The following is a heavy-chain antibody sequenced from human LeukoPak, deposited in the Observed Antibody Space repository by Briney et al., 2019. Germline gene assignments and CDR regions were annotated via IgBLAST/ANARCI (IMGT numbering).Heavy chain of an antibody. D-gene: IGHD2-21*02. CDR1: GFTFSNYG. CDR3: AKDRLTLDAFDI. Sequence: GGSLRLSCAASGFTFSNYGMSWVRQAPGKGLEWVSALSDSGTSTYYADSVKGRFTISRDNSKNTLHLQMNSLRAEDTAIYYCAKDRLTLDAFDIWGQGTMVTVSS. J-gene: IGHJ3*02. V-gene: IGHV3-23*01. CDR2: LSDSGTST.